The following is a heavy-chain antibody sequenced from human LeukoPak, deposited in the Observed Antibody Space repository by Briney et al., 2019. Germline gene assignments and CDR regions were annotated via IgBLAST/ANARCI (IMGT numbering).Heavy chain of an antibody. CDR1: GFTFSSYG. Sequence: PGGSLRLSCAASGFTFSSYGMHWVRQAPGKGLEWVAFIRYDGSNKYYADSVKGRFTISRDNSKNTLYLQMNSLRAEDTAVYYCAKAFTYYYDSSGYYFPAFDIWGQGTMVTVSS. CDR2: IRYDGSNK. D-gene: IGHD3-22*01. J-gene: IGHJ3*02. V-gene: IGHV3-30*02. CDR3: AKAFTYYYDSSGYYFPAFDI.